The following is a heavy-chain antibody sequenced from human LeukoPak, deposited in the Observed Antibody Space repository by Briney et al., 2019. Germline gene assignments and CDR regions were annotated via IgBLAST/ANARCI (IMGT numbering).Heavy chain of an antibody. CDR2: ISDSGGRT. Sequence: GGSLRLSCATSGFPFSSYAMSWVRQAPGKGLEWVSVISDSGGRTYSAASVKGRFTISRDNSKDTLYLQMNSLRAEDTAVYYCARTYCIGSSCPGVFEYWGQGTLVTVSS. CDR3: ARTYCIGSSCPGVFEY. D-gene: IGHD2-15*01. V-gene: IGHV3-23*01. J-gene: IGHJ4*02. CDR1: GFPFSSYA.